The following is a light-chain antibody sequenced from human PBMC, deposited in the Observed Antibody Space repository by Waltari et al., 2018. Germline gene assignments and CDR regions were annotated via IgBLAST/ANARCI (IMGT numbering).Light chain of an antibody. CDR3: QQNYSNIIA. Sequence: DIQVTQSPSSLAASVGDRVTNTCRASPTINTYLNWYQPKPGNAPTLLIYAASNLHSGAPSRFSGSGSGTAFTLTISSLQPEDFATYYCQQNYSNIIAFGQGTRLDFK. CDR2: AAS. V-gene: IGKV1-39*01. CDR1: PTINTY. J-gene: IGKJ5*01.